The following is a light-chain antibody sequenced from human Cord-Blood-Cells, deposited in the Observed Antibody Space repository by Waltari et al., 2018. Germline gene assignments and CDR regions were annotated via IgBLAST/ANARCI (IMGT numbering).Light chain of an antibody. V-gene: IGLV9-49*01. CDR3: GADHGSGSNFVV. CDR1: SGYSTYK. Sequence: QPVLTQPPSASASLGASVTLTCTLSSGYSTYKVDWYQQRPGKGPRFVMRVGTGGIAGSKGDGIPGGFSVLGSGLNRYLTIKNIQEEDESDYHCGADHGSGSNFVVFGGGTKLTVL. J-gene: IGLJ3*02. CDR2: VGTGGIAG.